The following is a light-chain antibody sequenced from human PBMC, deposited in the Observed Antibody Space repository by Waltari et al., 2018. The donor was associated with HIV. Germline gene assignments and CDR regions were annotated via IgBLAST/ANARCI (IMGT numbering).Light chain of an antibody. Sequence: EIVLTQSPGTLSLSPGERATLSCRASQSVSSSYLAWYQQKPGQAPRLLIYVASSRATGIPDRFSGSGSGTDFTLTISRLEPEDFAVYYCQQYGRLPRTFGQGTKVEI. V-gene: IGKV3-20*01. J-gene: IGKJ1*01. CDR3: QQYGRLPRT. CDR2: VAS. CDR1: QSVSSSY.